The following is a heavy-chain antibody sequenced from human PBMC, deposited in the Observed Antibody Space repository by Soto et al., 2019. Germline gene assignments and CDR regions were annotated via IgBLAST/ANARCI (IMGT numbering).Heavy chain of an antibody. CDR2: SDFSGRLT. D-gene: IGHD6-19*01. Sequence: EVQILESGGALIQPGGSLRLSCAASGFTSSMTWVRQPPGKGLEWVSASDFSGRLTYYADSVKGRFTIFRDTSVNTLFLQMNSLRTEDTAVYYCANILVGQWLVPGGYWGPGTLVTVSS. CDR3: ANILVGQWLVPGGY. V-gene: IGHV3-23*01. CDR1: GFTSS. J-gene: IGHJ4*02.